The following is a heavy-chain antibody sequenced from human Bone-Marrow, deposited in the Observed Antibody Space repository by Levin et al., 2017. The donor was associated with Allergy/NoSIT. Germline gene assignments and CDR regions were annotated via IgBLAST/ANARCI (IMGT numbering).Heavy chain of an antibody. CDR3: ARDPVLIIDGGKYYYYGMDV. V-gene: IGHV4-34*01. J-gene: IGHJ6*02. CDR2: INHRGNI. D-gene: IGHD3-10*01. Sequence: SQTLSLTCAVFGGSFTGFYWSWIRQPPEKGLEWIGEINHRGNINYNSSLKSRVTISVDTSKNQFSLNLTSMTAADTAVYYCARDPVLIIDGGKYYYYGMDVWGQGTTVTVAS. CDR1: GGSFTGFY.